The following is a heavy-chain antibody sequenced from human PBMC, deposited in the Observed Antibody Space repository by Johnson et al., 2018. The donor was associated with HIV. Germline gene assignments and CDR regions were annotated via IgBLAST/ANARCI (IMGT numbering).Heavy chain of an antibody. J-gene: IGHJ3*02. CDR2: IKQDGSEK. D-gene: IGHD2-21*02. CDR1: GFTFSSYW. V-gene: IGHV3-7*01. CDR3: ARGGYCGGDCYDGVAFDI. Sequence: EVQLVESGGGLVQPGGSLRLSCAASGFTFSSYWMSWVRQAPGKGLEWVANIKQDGSEKYYVDSVKGRFTISRDNAKNSLYLQMNSLRAEDTAVYYCARGGYCGGDCYDGVAFDIWGQGTMVTVSS.